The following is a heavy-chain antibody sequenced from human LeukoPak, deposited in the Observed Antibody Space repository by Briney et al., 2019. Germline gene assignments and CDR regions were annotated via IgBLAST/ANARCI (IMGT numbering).Heavy chain of an antibody. CDR2: IRSKAYRGTT. Sequence: PGGSLRLSCTAFGFIFGDRAMSWVRQAPGKGLEWVGFIRSKAYRGTTEYAASVKGRFTISRDDSIGIAHLQMNSLRTEDTAVYYCTRGPIDLWLHNGMDVWGQGTTVIVSS. V-gene: IGHV3-49*04. CDR3: TRGPIDLWLHNGMDV. J-gene: IGHJ6*02. CDR1: GFIFGDRA. D-gene: IGHD3-10*01.